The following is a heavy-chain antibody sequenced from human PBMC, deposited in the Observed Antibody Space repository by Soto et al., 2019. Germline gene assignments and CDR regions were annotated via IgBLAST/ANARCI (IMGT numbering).Heavy chain of an antibody. CDR2: ISAYNGNT. Sequence: ASVKVSCKASGYTFTSYGISWVRQAPGQGLEWMGWISAYNGNTNYAQKLQGRVTMTTDTSTSTAYMELRSLRSDDTAVYYWARDGRGWAEEYYQHWGQGTRVTVSS. D-gene: IGHD6-19*01. CDR3: ARDGRGWAEEYYQH. J-gene: IGHJ1*01. V-gene: IGHV1-18*01. CDR1: GYTFTSYG.